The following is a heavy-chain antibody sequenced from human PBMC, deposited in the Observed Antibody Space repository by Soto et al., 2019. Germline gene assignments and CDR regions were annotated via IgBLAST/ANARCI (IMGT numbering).Heavy chain of an antibody. Sequence: QVQLQESGPGLVRPSATLSLTCTVSGDSLSTYYWSWIRQPAGERLEWIGRIHDTGRTNYNPSLRGRATMSADTSKSQFSLGVNSVTAAATAVYYCGRESVSGTYRLDSWGQGTLVTVSS. CDR1: GDSLSTYY. CDR3: GRESVSGTYRLDS. D-gene: IGHD3-16*02. J-gene: IGHJ4*02. CDR2: IHDTGRT. V-gene: IGHV4-4*07.